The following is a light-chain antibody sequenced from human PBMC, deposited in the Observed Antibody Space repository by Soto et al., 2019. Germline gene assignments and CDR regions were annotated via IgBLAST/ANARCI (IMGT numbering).Light chain of an antibody. CDR1: QDIKNY. J-gene: IGKJ4*01. V-gene: IGKV1-33*01. CDR3: QKYNSAPLT. CDR2: DAS. Sequence: DIQMTQSPSSLSASLGDRVTITCQASQDIKNYLNWYQQKSGKAPKLLIYDASDLETGVPSRFSGSGSGTDFTFTINSLQPEDVAAYYCQKYNSAPLTFGGGTKVDIK.